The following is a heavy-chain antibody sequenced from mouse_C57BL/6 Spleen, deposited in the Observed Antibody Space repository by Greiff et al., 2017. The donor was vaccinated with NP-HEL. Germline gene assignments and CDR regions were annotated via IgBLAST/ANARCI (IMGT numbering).Heavy chain of an antibody. V-gene: IGHV14-4*01. CDR1: GFNIKDDY. J-gene: IGHJ4*01. Sequence: EVKLVESGAELVRPGASVKLSCTASGFNIKDDYMHWVKQRPEQGLEWIGWIDPENGDTEYASKFQGKATITADTSSNTAYLQLSSLTSEDTAVYYCTKRGPYAMDYWGQGTSVTVSS. CDR3: TKRGPYAMDY. CDR2: IDPENGDT.